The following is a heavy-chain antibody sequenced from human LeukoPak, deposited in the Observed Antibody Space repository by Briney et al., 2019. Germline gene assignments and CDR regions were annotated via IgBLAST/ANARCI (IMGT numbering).Heavy chain of an antibody. Sequence: GGSLRLSCAASGFTFSSYGMSWVRQAPGKGLEWVSYISSSGSTIYYADSVKGRFTISRDNSKNSLYLQMNSLRTEDTALYYCAKGTYGSGSYFDYWGQGTLVTVSS. D-gene: IGHD3-10*01. CDR1: GFTFSSYG. J-gene: IGHJ4*02. CDR3: AKGTYGSGSYFDY. V-gene: IGHV3-48*04. CDR2: ISSSGSTI.